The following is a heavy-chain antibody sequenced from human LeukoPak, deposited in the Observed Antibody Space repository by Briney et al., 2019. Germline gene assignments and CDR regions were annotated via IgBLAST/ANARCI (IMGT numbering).Heavy chain of an antibody. Sequence: PSETLSLTCAVYGGSFSGYYWSWIRQPPGKGLEWIGEINHSGSTNYNPSLKSRVTISVDTSKNQFSLKLSSVTAADTAVYYCARHGAIAAAGTELDYWGQGTLVTVSS. CDR1: GGSFSGYY. CDR3: ARHGAIAAAGTELDY. CDR2: INHSGST. V-gene: IGHV4-34*01. J-gene: IGHJ4*02. D-gene: IGHD6-13*01.